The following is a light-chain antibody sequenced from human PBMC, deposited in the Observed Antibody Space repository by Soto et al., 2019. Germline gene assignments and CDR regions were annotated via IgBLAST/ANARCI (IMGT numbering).Light chain of an antibody. V-gene: IGKV3-15*01. CDR2: GAS. CDR1: QSIGSSY. CDR3: QQYNNWPIT. Sequence: EVVLTQSPGTLSLSPGERATLSCRASQSIGSSYLAWYQQKPGQAPRLLIYGASTRATGLPARFSGSGSGTQFTLTISSLQSEDFAVYYCQQYNNWPITFGQGTRLEIK. J-gene: IGKJ5*01.